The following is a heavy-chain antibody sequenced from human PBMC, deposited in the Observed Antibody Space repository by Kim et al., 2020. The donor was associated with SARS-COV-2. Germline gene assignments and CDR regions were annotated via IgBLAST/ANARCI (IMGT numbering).Heavy chain of an antibody. CDR2: ISGDGGST. Sequence: GGSLRLSCAASGFTFDDYAMHWVRQAPGKGLEWVSLISGDGGSTYYADSVKGRFTISRDNSKNSLYLQMNSLRTEDTALYYCAKEAGYYDSSGYYPHDAFDIWGQGTMVTVSS. CDR3: AKEAGYYDSSGYYPHDAFDI. V-gene: IGHV3-43*02. J-gene: IGHJ3*02. CDR1: GFTFDDYA. D-gene: IGHD3-22*01.